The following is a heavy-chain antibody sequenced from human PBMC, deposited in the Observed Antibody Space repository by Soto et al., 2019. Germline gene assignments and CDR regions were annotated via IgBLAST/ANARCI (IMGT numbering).Heavy chain of an antibody. Sequence: ASVKVSCKASGYTFTGYYMHWVRQAPGQGLEWMGWINPNSGGTNYAQKFQGWVTMTRDTSISTAYMELSRLRSDDTAVYYCAREGADCSGGSCYFDPWGQGTLVTVSS. D-gene: IGHD2-15*01. CDR3: AREGADCSGGSCYFDP. J-gene: IGHJ5*02. CDR2: INPNSGGT. CDR1: GYTFTGYY. V-gene: IGHV1-2*04.